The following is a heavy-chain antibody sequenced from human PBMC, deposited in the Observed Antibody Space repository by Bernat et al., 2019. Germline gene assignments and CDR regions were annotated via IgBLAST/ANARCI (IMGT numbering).Heavy chain of an antibody. V-gene: IGHV4-38-2*01. CDR3: ARGGDYLWGPTNWFDP. J-gene: IGHJ5*02. CDR1: GYSISSGYY. D-gene: IGHD4-17*01. Sequence: QVQLQESGPGLVKPSETLSLTCAVSGYSISSGYYWGWIRQPPGKGLEWIGSIYHSGSTYYNPSLKSRVTISVDPSKNQFSLKPGSVTAADTAVYYCARGGDYLWGPTNWFDPWGQGTLVTVSS. CDR2: IYHSGST.